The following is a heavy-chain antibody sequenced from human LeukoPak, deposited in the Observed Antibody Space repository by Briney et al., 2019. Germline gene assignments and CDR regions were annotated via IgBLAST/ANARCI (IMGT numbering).Heavy chain of an antibody. D-gene: IGHD3-22*01. CDR2: INSDGSST. CDR3: ARDGTYYYDSSGYPDY. Sequence: GGSLRLSCAASGFTFSSYEMNWVRQAPGKGLEWVSRINSDGSSTSYADSVKGRFTISRDNAKNTLYLQMNSLRAEDTAVYYCARDGTYYYDSSGYPDYWGQGTLVTVSS. V-gene: IGHV3-74*01. CDR1: GFTFSSYE. J-gene: IGHJ4*02.